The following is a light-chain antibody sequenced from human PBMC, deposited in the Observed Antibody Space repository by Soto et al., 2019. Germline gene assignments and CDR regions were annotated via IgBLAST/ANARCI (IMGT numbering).Light chain of an antibody. V-gene: IGKV3-20*01. CDR1: QTISTNN. Sequence: EIVLTQSPGTLSVSPGERATLSCRASQTISTNNLAWYQQKPGQAPSLLIYGTSSRATGIPDRFSCSGSGTDFTLTISRLETEDSAIYYCQQYGSWTFGQGTKVEIK. CDR3: QQYGSWT. CDR2: GTS. J-gene: IGKJ1*01.